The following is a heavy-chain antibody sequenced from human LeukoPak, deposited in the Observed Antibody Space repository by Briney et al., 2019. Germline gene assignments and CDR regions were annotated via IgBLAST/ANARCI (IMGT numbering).Heavy chain of an antibody. Sequence: GGSLRLSCAASGFTFDDYAMHWVRQAPGKGLEWVSLISWDGGSTYYADSVKGRFTISRDNSKNTLYLQMNSLRAEDTAVYYCARGVNWNYVGYFDYWGQGTLVTVSS. J-gene: IGHJ4*02. CDR3: ARGVNWNYVGYFDY. CDR1: GFTFDDYA. V-gene: IGHV3-43D*03. D-gene: IGHD1-7*01. CDR2: ISWDGGST.